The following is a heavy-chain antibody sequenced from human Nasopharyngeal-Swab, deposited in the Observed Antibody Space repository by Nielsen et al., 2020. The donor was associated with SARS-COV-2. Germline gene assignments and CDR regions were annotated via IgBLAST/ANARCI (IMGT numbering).Heavy chain of an antibody. CDR1: GFTFSSYS. V-gene: IGHV3-21*01. J-gene: IGHJ6*03. CDR2: ISSSSSYI. D-gene: IGHD3-16*01. CDR3: ATSMIMFGGVSAVGYYMDV. Sequence: GGSLRLSCAASGFTFSSYSMNWVRQAPGKGLEWVSSISSSSSYIYYADSVKGRFTISRDNAKKSLYLQMNSLRAEDTAVYYCATSMIMFGGVSAVGYYMDVWGRGTTVTVSS.